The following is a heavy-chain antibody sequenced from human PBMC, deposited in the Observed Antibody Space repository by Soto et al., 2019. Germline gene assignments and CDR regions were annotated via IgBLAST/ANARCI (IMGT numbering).Heavy chain of an antibody. J-gene: IGHJ4*02. Sequence: QVQLVESGGGVVQPGRSLRLSCAASGFTFSTYGMTWVRQAPGKGLEWVAVISYDESNKYYADSVQGRFTISRDNSKNTLYLQVNSLRTEDTAVYYCAKDRGADGGFDYWGQGTLVTVSS. D-gene: IGHD6-19*01. CDR1: GFTFSTYG. V-gene: IGHV3-30*18. CDR2: ISYDESNK. CDR3: AKDRGADGGFDY.